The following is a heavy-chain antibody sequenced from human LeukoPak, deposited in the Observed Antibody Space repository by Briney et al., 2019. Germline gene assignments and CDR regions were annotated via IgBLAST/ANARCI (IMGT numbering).Heavy chain of an antibody. J-gene: IGHJ6*02. CDR2: IYYSGST. D-gene: IGHD3-10*01. CDR1: GGSISSYY. Sequence: SETPSLTCTVSGGSISSYYWSWIRQPPGKGLEWIGYIYYSGSTNYNPSLKSRVAISVDTSKNQFSLKLSSVTAADTAVYYYARHDGRFGEFGMDVWGQGTTVTVSS. V-gene: IGHV4-59*08. CDR3: ARHDGRFGEFGMDV.